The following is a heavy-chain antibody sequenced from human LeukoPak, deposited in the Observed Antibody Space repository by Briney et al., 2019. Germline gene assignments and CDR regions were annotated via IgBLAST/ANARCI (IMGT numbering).Heavy chain of an antibody. D-gene: IGHD2-15*01. V-gene: IGHV3-30-3*01. CDR1: GFTFSSYA. J-gene: IGHJ4*02. CDR3: ARVAVVVVAAKLRSY. CDR2: ISYDGSNK. Sequence: QPGGSLRLSCAASGFTFSSYAMHWVRQAPGKGLEWVAVISYDGSNKYYADSVKGRFTISRDNSKNTLYLQMNSLRAEDTAVYYCARVAVVVVAAKLRSYWGQGTLVTVSS.